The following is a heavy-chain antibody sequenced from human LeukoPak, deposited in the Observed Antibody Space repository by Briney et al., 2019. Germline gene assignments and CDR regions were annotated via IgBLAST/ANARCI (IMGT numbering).Heavy chain of an antibody. CDR2: IYYSGST. CDR1: GVSISSSSYY. J-gene: IGHJ4*02. D-gene: IGHD1-26*01. CDR3: ATSLVGATSFDY. V-gene: IGHV4-39*01. Sequence: ASETLSLTCTVSGVSISSSSYYWGWIRQPPGKGLEWIGSIYYSGSTYYNPSLKSRVTISVDTSKNQFSLKLSSVTAADTAVYYCATSLVGATSFDYWGQGTLVTVSS.